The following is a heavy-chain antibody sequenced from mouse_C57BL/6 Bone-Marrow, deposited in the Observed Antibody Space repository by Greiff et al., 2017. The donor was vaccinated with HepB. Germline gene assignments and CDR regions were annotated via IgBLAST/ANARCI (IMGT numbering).Heavy chain of an antibody. D-gene: IGHD2-4*01. CDR1: GFTFSSYA. V-gene: IGHV5-4*01. CDR3: ATPFYYDCDVRFAY. CDR2: ISDGGSYT. J-gene: IGHJ3*01. Sequence: EVQLQESGGGLVKPGGSLKLSCAASGFTFSSYAMSWVRQTPEKRLEWVATISDGGSYTYYPDNVKGRFTISRDNAKNNLYLQMSHLKSEDTAMYYCATPFYYDCDVRFAYWGQGTLVTVSA.